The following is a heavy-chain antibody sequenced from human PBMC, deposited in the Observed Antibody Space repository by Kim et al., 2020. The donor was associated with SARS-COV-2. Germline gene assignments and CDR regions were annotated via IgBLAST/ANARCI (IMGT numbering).Heavy chain of an antibody. CDR2: INPSGGST. CDR1: GYTFTSYY. V-gene: IGHV1-46*01. J-gene: IGHJ6*02. CDR3: ARDQGPHYYGSGSYYPEGAYYYYYGMDV. D-gene: IGHD3-10*01. Sequence: ASVKVSCKASGYTFTSYYMHWVRQAPGQGLEWMGIINPSGGSTSYAQKFQGRVTMTRDTSTSTVYMELSSLRSEDTAVYYCARDQGPHYYGSGSYYPEGAYYYYYGMDVWGQGTTVTVSS.